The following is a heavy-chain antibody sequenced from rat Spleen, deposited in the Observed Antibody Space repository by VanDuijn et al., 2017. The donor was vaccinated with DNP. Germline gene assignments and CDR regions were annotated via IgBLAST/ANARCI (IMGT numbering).Heavy chain of an antibody. CDR3: ADSTTPDA. Sequence: QVQLKESGPGLVQPSQTLSLTCTVSGFLLTSYHVHWVRQPPGKGLEWMGRIQSGGITDYNSALKSRLSISRDTTKRQVFLKMNSWQTEDTAIYFCADSTTPDAWGQGTSVTVAS. CDR1: GFLLTSYH. V-gene: IGHV2-27*01. D-gene: IGHD1-10*01. CDR2: IQSGGIT. J-gene: IGHJ4*01.